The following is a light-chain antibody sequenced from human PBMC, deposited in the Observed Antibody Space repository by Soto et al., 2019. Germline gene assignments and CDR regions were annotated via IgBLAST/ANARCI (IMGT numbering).Light chain of an antibody. J-gene: IGKJ4*01. CDR3: QQYGSSPLT. CDR2: DAS. CDR1: RSISTY. Sequence: ETVLTQSPATLSLSPGERATLSCRASRSISTYLAWYQQKPGLAPRLLIYDASSRATGIPDRFSGSGSGTDFTLTISRLEPEDFAVYYCQQYGSSPLTFGGGTKVDIK. V-gene: IGKV3D-20*01.